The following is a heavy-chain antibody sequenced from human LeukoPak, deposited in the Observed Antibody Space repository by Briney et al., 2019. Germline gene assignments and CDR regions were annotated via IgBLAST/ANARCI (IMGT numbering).Heavy chain of an antibody. CDR2: INHSVST. CDR1: GGSLSGYY. CDR3: ARASTGGYFVSRGSDNSFDT. Sequence: SEPLSLTCAVYGGSLSGYYWGWIRQPPGEGVEWIVEINHSVSTKYNPSLKSRVTLPVDTSKNPFSPKLNPVTAADTAVLFWARASTGGYFVSRGSDNSFDTWGQGTLVTVSS. J-gene: IGHJ5*02. D-gene: IGHD3-10*01. V-gene: IGHV4-34*01.